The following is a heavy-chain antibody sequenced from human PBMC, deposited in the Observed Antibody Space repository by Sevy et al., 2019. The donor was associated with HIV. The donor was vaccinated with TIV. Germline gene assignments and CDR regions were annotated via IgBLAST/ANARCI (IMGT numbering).Heavy chain of an antibody. V-gene: IGHV4-34*01. Sequence: SETLSLTCAVYGGSFSGYYWSWIRQPPGKGLEWIGEINHSGSTNYNPSLKSRVTISVDTSKNQFSLKLSPVTAADTAVYYCARGKKGIVVVPAAPSWFDPWGQGTLVTVSS. D-gene: IGHD2-2*01. CDR3: ARGKKGIVVVPAAPSWFDP. J-gene: IGHJ5*02. CDR1: GGSFSGYY. CDR2: INHSGST.